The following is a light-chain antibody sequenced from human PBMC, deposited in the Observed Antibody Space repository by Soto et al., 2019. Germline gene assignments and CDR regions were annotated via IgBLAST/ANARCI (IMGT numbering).Light chain of an antibody. CDR1: SSDVGGYNY. CDR2: DVS. CDR3: SSYTSSITLV. Sequence: QSALTQPASVSGSPGQSITISCTGTSSDVGGYNYVSWYQQHPGKAPKLMIYDVSNRPSGVSNRFSGSKSGNTASLTISGLQAEDEADYYCSSYTSSITLVFGGGPSSPS. J-gene: IGLJ2*01. V-gene: IGLV2-14*03.